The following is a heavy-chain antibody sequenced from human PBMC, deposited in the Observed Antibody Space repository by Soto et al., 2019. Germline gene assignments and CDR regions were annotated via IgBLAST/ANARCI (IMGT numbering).Heavy chain of an antibody. CDR2: IIPIIGIA. CDR3: ARDHCHWNSTSCPDAFAI. D-gene: IGHD2-2*01. Sequence: QVQLVQSGAEVKKPGSSVKVSCKASGGTFSSYTISWVRQAPGQGLEWMGRIIPIIGIANYAQKFQARVTITADKSTSTDYVELSILRSEDTAVYYCARDHCHWNSTSCPDAFAIWGQGTMIIVSS. J-gene: IGHJ3*02. V-gene: IGHV1-69*08. CDR1: GGTFSSYT.